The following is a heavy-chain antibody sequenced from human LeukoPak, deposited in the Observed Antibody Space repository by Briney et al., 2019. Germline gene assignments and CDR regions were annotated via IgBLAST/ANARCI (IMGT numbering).Heavy chain of an antibody. J-gene: IGHJ4*02. D-gene: IGHD4-17*01. Sequence: PGGSLRLSCAASGFTFSSYAMSWVRQAPGKGLEWVANIKQDGTEKYYVDSVKGRFTVSRDNAKNSLYLQMNSLRAEDTAVYYCARAIDYGYPGGYWGQGTLVTVSS. V-gene: IGHV3-7*01. CDR1: GFTFSSYA. CDR2: IKQDGTEK. CDR3: ARAIDYGYPGGY.